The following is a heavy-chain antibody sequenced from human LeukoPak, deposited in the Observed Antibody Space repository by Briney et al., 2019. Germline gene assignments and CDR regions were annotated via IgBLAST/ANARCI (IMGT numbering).Heavy chain of an antibody. CDR3: ARVSKALRYFDWLLTYDAFDI. V-gene: IGHV1-18*01. D-gene: IGHD3-9*01. J-gene: IGHJ3*02. CDR2: ISAYNGNT. CDR1: GYTFTSYG. Sequence: ASVKVSCKASGYTFTSYGISWVRQAPGQGLEWMGWISAYNGNTNYAQKLQGRVTMTTDTSTSTAYMELRSLRSDDTAVYYCARVSKALRYFDWLLTYDAFDIWGQATMVTDCS.